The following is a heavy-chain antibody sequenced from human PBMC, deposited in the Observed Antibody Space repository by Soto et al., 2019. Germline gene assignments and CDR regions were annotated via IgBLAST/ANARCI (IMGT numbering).Heavy chain of an antibody. Sequence: QVQLQQWGAGLLKPSETLSLTCAVNGGSFNSYFWNWVRQPPGKGLEWIGEVTPSGGSNYNPSLKSRVTISKDTSKNQFSLKVTSVTAADTAVYYCTTSGRRWPDAFDIWAQGAMVTVSP. J-gene: IGHJ3*02. CDR1: GGSFNSYF. CDR2: VTPSGGS. D-gene: IGHD2-15*01. CDR3: TTSGRRWPDAFDI. V-gene: IGHV4-34*01.